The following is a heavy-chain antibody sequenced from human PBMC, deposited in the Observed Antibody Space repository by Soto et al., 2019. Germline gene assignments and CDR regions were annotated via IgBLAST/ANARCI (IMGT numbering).Heavy chain of an antibody. D-gene: IGHD3-10*01. Sequence: QVQLQESGPGLVKPSETLSLTCTVSGGSTHSYYWACIRQPPGKGLEWMGYVYYNGDTNYNPSLKSRVTISVDASKNQFSLKLTSVTPADTAVYYCARGHGHGGSSFDFWGQGTLVTVSS. CDR3: ARGHGHGGSSFDF. J-gene: IGHJ4*02. CDR2: VYYNGDT. V-gene: IGHV4-59*01. CDR1: GGSTHSYY.